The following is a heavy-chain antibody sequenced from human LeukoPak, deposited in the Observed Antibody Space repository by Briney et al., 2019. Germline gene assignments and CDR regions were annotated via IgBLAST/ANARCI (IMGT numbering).Heavy chain of an antibody. V-gene: IGHV3-30*04. CDR3: AKAQVYSYGPDS. CDR1: GFTFSSYA. CDR2: ISYDGSNK. D-gene: IGHD5-18*01. Sequence: GGSLRLSCAASGFTFSSYAMHWVRQAPGKGLEWVSVISYDGSNKYYADSVKGRFTISRDNSKNTLYLQMNSLRAEDTAVYYCAKAQVYSYGPDSWGQGTLVTVSS. J-gene: IGHJ4*02.